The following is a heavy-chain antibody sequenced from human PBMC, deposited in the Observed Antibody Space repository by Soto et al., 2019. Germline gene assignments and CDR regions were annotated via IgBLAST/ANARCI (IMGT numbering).Heavy chain of an antibody. D-gene: IGHD3-10*01. CDR2: ISGSGGST. Sequence: GGSLRLSRAASGFTFSSYAMSWVRQAPGKGLEWVSAISGSGGSTYYADSVKGRFTISRDNSKNTLYLQMNSLRAEDTAVYYCAKDSTYYYGSGSHFDYWGQGTLVTVSS. CDR3: AKDSTYYYGSGSHFDY. CDR1: GFTFSSYA. J-gene: IGHJ4*02. V-gene: IGHV3-23*01.